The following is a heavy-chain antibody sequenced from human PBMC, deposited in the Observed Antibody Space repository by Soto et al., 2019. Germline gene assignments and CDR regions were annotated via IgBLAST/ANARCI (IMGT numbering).Heavy chain of an antibody. CDR1: GFSLSTTGVA. Sequence: SGPTLVNPTQTLTLTCTFSGFSLSTTGVAVGWIRQSPRRALEWLAVIFWNDYKTYSPSLESRLTITKDTSKNQVVLSMTNVDPVDTATYYCAHASVKLMVFGELLPYFRFWSQGTRVTVSS. J-gene: IGHJ4*02. CDR3: AHASVKLMVFGELLPYFRF. D-gene: IGHD3-10*02. V-gene: IGHV2-5*01. CDR2: IFWNDYK.